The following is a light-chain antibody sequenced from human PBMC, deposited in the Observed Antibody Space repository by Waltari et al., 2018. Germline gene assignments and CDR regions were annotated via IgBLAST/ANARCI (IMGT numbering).Light chain of an antibody. Sequence: QSVLTQPPSASGTPGQRVTISCSGSSSNIGSNTVNWYQQLPGTAPKLLLYSNNRRPSGVPDRFSGSKSGTSASLAISGLQSEDEADYYCAAWDDSLNGHVVFGGGTKLTVL. CDR1: SSNIGSNT. CDR3: AAWDDSLNGHVV. CDR2: SNN. J-gene: IGLJ2*01. V-gene: IGLV1-44*01.